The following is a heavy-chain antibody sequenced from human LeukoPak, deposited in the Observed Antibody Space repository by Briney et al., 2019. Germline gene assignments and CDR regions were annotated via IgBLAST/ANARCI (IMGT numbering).Heavy chain of an antibody. Sequence: SETLSLTCTVSGGSISSSSYYWGWIRQPPGKGLEWIGSIYYSGSTYYNPSLKSRVTISVDTSKNQFSLKLSSVTAADTAVCYCARYSSGYNYYYYGMDVWGQGTTVTVSS. V-gene: IGHV4-39*01. CDR1: GGSISSSSYY. D-gene: IGHD6-19*01. CDR3: ARYSSGYNYYYYGMDV. J-gene: IGHJ6*02. CDR2: IYYSGST.